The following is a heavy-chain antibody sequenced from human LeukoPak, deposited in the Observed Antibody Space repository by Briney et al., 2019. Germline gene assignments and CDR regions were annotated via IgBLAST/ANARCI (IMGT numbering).Heavy chain of an antibody. D-gene: IGHD6-19*01. Sequence: GGSLRLSCVVSGFTFSSYVMSWVRQAPGKGPEWVSAITASDGSTSYADSVKDRFTISRDNSKNMLFLQMNSLRAEDTAMYYCAKDRASGWYTTAEYWGQGTLVTVSS. CDR2: ITASDGST. V-gene: IGHV3-23*01. CDR1: GFTFSSYV. CDR3: AKDRASGWYTTAEY. J-gene: IGHJ4*02.